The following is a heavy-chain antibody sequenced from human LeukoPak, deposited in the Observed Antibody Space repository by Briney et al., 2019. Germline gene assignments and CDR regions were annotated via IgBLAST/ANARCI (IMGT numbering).Heavy chain of an antibody. D-gene: IGHD3-3*01. CDR1: GGSFSGYY. Sequence: SETLSLTCAVYGGSFSGYYWSWIRQPPGKGLEWIGEINHSGSTNYNPSLKSRVTISVDTSKDQFSLKLSSVTAADTAVYYCARGRNNYDFWSHDYYYYYMDVWGKGTTVTVSS. V-gene: IGHV4-34*01. CDR3: ARGRNNYDFWSHDYYYYYMDV. CDR2: INHSGST. J-gene: IGHJ6*03.